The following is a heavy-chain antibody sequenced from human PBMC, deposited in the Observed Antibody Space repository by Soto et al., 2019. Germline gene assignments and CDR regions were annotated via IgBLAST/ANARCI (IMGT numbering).Heavy chain of an antibody. CDR1: GFTFSTYW. J-gene: IGHJ6*03. Sequence: EVQLVESGGGLVQPGGSLRLSCVASGFTFSTYWMSWVRLAPGTGLEWVATIKQDGSDKYYVDSAKGRFTVSRDNAKNSLDLQMNSLRGDDTAVYYFVRGCGRSSCPYYLDVWGKGTTVTVSS. CDR2: IKQDGSDK. V-gene: IGHV3-7*01. D-gene: IGHD2-2*01. CDR3: VRGCGRSSCPYYLDV.